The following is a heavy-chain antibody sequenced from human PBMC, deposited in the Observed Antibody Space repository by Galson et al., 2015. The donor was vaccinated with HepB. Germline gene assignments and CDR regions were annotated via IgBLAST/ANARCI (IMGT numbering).Heavy chain of an antibody. J-gene: IGHJ6*02. CDR1: GFTIGDYA. CDR3: TRTLPADDYVWGSYRYRRGGDHYYYGMDV. Sequence: SLRLSCAASGFTIGDYAMSWVRQAPGKGLEWVGFIRSKAYGGTTEYAASVKGRFTISRDDAKSIAYLQMNSLKTEDTAVYYCTRTLPADDYVWGSYRYRRGGDHYYYGMDVWGQGTTVTVSS. D-gene: IGHD3-16*02. V-gene: IGHV3-49*04. CDR2: IRSKAYGGTT.